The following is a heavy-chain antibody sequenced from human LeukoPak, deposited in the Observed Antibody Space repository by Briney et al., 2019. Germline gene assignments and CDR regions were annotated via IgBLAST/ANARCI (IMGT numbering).Heavy chain of an antibody. CDR3: AKITGDDYNWPLNDY. D-gene: IGHD5-24*01. Sequence: PGGSLRLSCAASGFTFSDYYMSWIRQAPGKGLEWVSYISSSGSTIYYADSVKGRFTISRDNSKNMVYLQMNSLRPEDTAIYYCAKITGDDYNWPLNDYWGQGTLVTVSS. CDR2: ISSSGSTI. J-gene: IGHJ4*02. CDR1: GFTFSDYY. V-gene: IGHV3-11*04.